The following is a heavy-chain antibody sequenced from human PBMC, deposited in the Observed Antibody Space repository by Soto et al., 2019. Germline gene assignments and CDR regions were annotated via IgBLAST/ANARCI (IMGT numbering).Heavy chain of an antibody. CDR2: IYYSGST. J-gene: IGHJ4*02. Sequence: SETLSLTCTVSGGSISSGGYYWSWIRQHPGKGLEWIGYIYYSGSTYYNPSLKSRVTISVDTSKNQFSLKLSSVTAADTAVYYCAREGRGYYGSGSYYTLDYWGQGTLVTVSS. D-gene: IGHD3-10*01. V-gene: IGHV4-31*03. CDR1: GGSISSGGYY. CDR3: AREGRGYYGSGSYYTLDY.